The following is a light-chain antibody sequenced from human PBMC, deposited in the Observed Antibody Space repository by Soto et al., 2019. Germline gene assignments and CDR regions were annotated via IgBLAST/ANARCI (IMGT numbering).Light chain of an antibody. V-gene: IGKV1-6*01. CDR3: LQDYISQYT. J-gene: IGKJ2*01. Sequence: AIQMTQSPSSLSASVGDRVTITCRASQGVGTDLGWYQHKPGKAPKLLIYAASNLETGVPSRFSGSGSGTDFTLTISSLQPEDSASYYCLQDYISQYTCGQGTKLEIK. CDR1: QGVGTD. CDR2: AAS.